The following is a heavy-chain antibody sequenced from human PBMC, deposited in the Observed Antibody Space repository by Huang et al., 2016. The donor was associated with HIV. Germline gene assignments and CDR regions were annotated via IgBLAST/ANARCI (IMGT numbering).Heavy chain of an antibody. D-gene: IGHD1-26*01. CDR2: ISYDGSSK. CDR3: AKDGRGSGTYYDYFEY. CDR1: GFTFNKFA. Sequence: QVQLVESGGGVVQPGRSLRLSCAAFGFTFNKFAMHWVRQAPGKGLEWVAIISYDGSSKYHAESVKGRFTISRDNSKNTVYLQMNSRRVEDTAVYYCAKDGRGSGTYYDYFEYWGQGTLVTVSS. V-gene: IGHV3-30*18. J-gene: IGHJ4*02.